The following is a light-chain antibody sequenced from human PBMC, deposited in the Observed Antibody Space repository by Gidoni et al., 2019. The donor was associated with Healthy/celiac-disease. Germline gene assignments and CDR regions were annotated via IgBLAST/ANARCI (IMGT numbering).Light chain of an antibody. CDR2: DAS. CDR3: QQRYSTTLT. V-gene: IGKV1-39*01. J-gene: IGKJ4*01. CDR1: QSISSY. Sequence: DIQMTQSPSSLSASVGDSVTITCRASQSISSYLNWYQQKPGKAPKLLIYDASSLQSGVPSRFSGSGSGTDFTLTISSRQPEDFATYYCQQRYSTTLTFGGGTKVEIK.